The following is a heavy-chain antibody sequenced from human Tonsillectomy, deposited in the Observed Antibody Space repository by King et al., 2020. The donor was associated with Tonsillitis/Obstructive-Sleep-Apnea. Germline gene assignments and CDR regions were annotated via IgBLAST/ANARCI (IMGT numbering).Heavy chain of an antibody. Sequence: VQLVQSGGGLVKPGGSLRLSCAASGFTFSNAWMSWVRQAPGKGLEWVGRIKSKTDGGTTDYAAPVKGRFTISRDDSKNTLYLQMNSLKTEDTAVYYCTTDDPWKYYFDYWGQGTLVTVSS. V-gene: IGHV3-15*01. CDR1: GFTFSNAW. D-gene: IGHD1-1*01. CDR3: TTDDPWKYYFDY. J-gene: IGHJ4*02. CDR2: IKSKTDGGTT.